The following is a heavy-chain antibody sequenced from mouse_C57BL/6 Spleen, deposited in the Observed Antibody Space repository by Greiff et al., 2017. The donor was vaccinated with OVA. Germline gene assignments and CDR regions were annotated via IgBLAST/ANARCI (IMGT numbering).Heavy chain of an antibody. CDR2: INPSNGGT. CDR3: ARQLRDAMDY. D-gene: IGHD1-1*01. CDR1: GYTFTSYS. V-gene: IGHV1-53*01. J-gene: IGHJ4*01. Sequence: QVQLKQPGTELAKPGASVKLSCKASGYTFTSYSMHWVKQRPGQGLEWIGNINPSNGGTNYNEKFKNKATLTVDTSSSTAYMQLSSLTSEDSAVYYCARQLRDAMDYWGQGTSVTVAS.